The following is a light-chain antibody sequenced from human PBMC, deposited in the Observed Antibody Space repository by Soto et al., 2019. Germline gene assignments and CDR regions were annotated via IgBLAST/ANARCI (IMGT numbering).Light chain of an antibody. CDR1: QSVSNNY. CDR2: GAS. J-gene: IGKJ1*01. V-gene: IGKV3-20*01. CDR3: QQYNSYS. Sequence: DIELTQSPGTLSLSPGERATISCRASQSVSNNYLAWYQQKPGQAPRLLIYGASNRATGIPDRFSGSGSGTDFTLTISRLEPEDFATYYRQQYNSYSFGQGTKVDIK.